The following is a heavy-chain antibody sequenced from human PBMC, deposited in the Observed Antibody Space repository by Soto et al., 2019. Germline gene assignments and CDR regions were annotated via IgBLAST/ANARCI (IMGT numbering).Heavy chain of an antibody. J-gene: IGHJ3*02. Sequence: GSLRLSCAASGFTFSNYGMNWVRQAPGKGLEWVSFISSSTSTIYYADSVKGRFTISRDNAKNSLYLQMNSLRDEDTAVYSCARFSWSSGAFDIWGQGTMVTVSS. D-gene: IGHD3-3*01. CDR1: GFTFSNYG. V-gene: IGHV3-48*02. CDR3: ARFSWSSGAFDI. CDR2: ISSSTSTI.